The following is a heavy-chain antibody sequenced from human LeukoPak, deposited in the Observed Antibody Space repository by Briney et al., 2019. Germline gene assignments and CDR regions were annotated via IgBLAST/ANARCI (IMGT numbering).Heavy chain of an antibody. CDR2: IKQDGSEK. CDR1: GFTFSSYW. D-gene: IGHD6-19*01. J-gene: IGHJ1*01. CDR3: ARAPEGDSSGWCSFQH. Sequence: TGGSLRLSCAASGFTFSSYWMSWVRQAPGKGLEWVANIKQDGSEKYYVDSVKGRFTISRDNAKNSLYLQMNSLRAEDTAVYYCARAPEGDSSGWCSFQHWGQGTLVTVSS. V-gene: IGHV3-7*01.